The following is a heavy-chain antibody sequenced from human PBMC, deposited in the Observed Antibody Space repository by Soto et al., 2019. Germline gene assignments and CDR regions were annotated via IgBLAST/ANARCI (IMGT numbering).Heavy chain of an antibody. D-gene: IGHD3-22*01. V-gene: IGHV1-3*01. CDR1: GYTFTSYA. CDR2: INAGNGNT. CDR3: ATYYSDSSGYYPHWFDP. J-gene: IGHJ5*02. Sequence: QVQLVQSGAEVKKPGASVKVSCKASGYTFTSYAMHWVRQAPGQRLEWMGWINAGNGNTKYSQKFQGRVTITRDTSASTAYMELSSLRSEDTAVYYCATYYSDSSGYYPHWFDPWGQGTLVTVSS.